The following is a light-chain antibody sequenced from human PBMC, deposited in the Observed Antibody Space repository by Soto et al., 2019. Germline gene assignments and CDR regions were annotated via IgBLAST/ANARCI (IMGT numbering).Light chain of an antibody. CDR1: SSNIGSNY. CDR2: RNN. CDR3: AAWDDSLSGGV. Sequence: QSVLTQPPSASGTPGQRVTISCSGSSSNIGSNYVYWYQQLPGTAPKLLIYRNNQRPSGVPDRFSGSKSGTSASLAISGLRSEDEADYYCAAWDDSLSGGVFGGGTNSPS. V-gene: IGLV1-47*01. J-gene: IGLJ2*01.